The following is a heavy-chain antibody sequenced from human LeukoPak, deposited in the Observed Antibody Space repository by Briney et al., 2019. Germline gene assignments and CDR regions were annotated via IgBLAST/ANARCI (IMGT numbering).Heavy chain of an antibody. CDR1: GGSISSYY. CDR2: IYYSGST. J-gene: IGHJ3*02. V-gene: IGHV4-59*01. D-gene: IGHD3-10*01. CDR3: ARASWYYYGSGVTHDAFDI. Sequence: PSETLSLTCTVSGGSISSYYWSWIRQPPGKGLEWIGYIYYSGSTNYNPSLKSRVTISVDTSKNQFSLKLSSVTAADTAVYYCARASWYYYGSGVTHDAFDIWGQGTMVTVSS.